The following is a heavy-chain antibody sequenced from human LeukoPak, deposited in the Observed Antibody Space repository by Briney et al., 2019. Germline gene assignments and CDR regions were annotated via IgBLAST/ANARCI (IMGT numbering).Heavy chain of an antibody. CDR1: GFTFDDCG. V-gene: IGHV3-20*04. Sequence: PGGSLRLSCAASGFTFDDCGMSWVRQAPGKGMEWVSGINWNGGSTGYADSVKGRFTISRDNAKNSLYLQMNSLRAEDTDLYYCARGIYSGYDQFDYWGQGTLVTVSS. CDR3: ARGIYSGYDQFDY. CDR2: INWNGGST. D-gene: IGHD5-12*01. J-gene: IGHJ4*02.